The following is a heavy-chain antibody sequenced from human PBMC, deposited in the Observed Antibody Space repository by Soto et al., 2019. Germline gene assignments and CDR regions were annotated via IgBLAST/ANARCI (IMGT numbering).Heavy chain of an antibody. Sequence: GGSLILSCAASGFTFSSYWMHWVRQAPGKGLVWVSRITSDGSSTTYADSVKGRFTISRDNAKNTLYLQMNSLRAEDTAVYYCARGGLERRLDYWGQGTLVTVSS. CDR1: GFTFSSYW. J-gene: IGHJ4*02. CDR3: ARGGLERRLDY. CDR2: ITSDGSST. V-gene: IGHV3-74*03. D-gene: IGHD1-1*01.